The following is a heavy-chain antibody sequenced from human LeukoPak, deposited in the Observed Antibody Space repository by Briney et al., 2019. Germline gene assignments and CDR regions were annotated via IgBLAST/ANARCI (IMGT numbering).Heavy chain of an antibody. CDR1: GFTFDDYA. CDR2: ITGNSDST. CDR3: AKGLYYDILTGNWFDP. V-gene: IGHV3-9*01. Sequence: GGSLRLSCAASGFTFDDYAMHWVRQAPEKGLEWVSGITGNSDSTGYADSVKGRFTISRDNAKNSLFLQMNSLTAEDTALYYCAKGLYYDILTGNWFDPWGQGTLVIVSS. D-gene: IGHD3-9*01. J-gene: IGHJ5*02.